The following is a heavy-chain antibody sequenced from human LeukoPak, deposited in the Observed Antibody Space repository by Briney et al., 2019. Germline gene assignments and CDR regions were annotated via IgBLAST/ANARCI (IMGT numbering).Heavy chain of an antibody. V-gene: IGHV3-23*01. CDR1: GFTFSSYA. D-gene: IGHD3-16*01. J-gene: IGHJ3*02. CDR3: AKVSLMITFGGGAFDI. CDR2: ISGSGGST. Sequence: GGSLRLSCAASGFTFSSYAMSWVRQAPGKGLEWVSAISGSGGSTYYADSVKGRFTISRDNSKNTLYLQMNSLRAEDTAVYYCAKVSLMITFGGGAFDIWGQGTMVTVSS.